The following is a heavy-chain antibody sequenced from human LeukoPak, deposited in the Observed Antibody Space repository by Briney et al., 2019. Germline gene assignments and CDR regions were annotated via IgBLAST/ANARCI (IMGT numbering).Heavy chain of an antibody. D-gene: IGHD3-22*01. CDR3: TTFTYCSHSSGDDF. V-gene: IGHV3-15*01. Sequence: GGSLRLSCVASGFTFNYAWMSWVRQAPGKGLEWVGRIKSRTDGGTTDYAAPVKGRFTISRDDSKNTLYLQMNSLKTEDTAVYYCTTFTYCSHSSGDDFWGQGTLVTVSS. CDR1: GFTFNYAW. CDR2: IKSRTDGGTT. J-gene: IGHJ4*02.